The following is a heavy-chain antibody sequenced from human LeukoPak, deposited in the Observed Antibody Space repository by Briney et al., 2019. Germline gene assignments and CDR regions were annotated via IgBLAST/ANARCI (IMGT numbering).Heavy chain of an antibody. J-gene: IGHJ4*02. Sequence: SVKVSCKASGGTFSSYAISWVRQAPGQGLEWMGGIIPIFGTANYAQKFQGRVTITADESTSTAYMELSSLRSEDTAVYYCARDTGRGFGDFDYWGQGTLVTVSS. V-gene: IGHV1-69*13. CDR1: GGTFSSYA. CDR2: IIPIFGTA. CDR3: ARDTGRGFGDFDY. D-gene: IGHD3-10*01.